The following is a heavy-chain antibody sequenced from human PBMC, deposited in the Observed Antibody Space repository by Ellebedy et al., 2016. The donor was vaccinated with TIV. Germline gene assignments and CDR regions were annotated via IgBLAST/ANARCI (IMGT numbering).Heavy chain of an antibody. J-gene: IGHJ6*02. Sequence: GESLKISCAASGFTFSVYEMNWVRQAPGKGLEWVSYISSSGSTIYYADSVKGRFTISRDNARNSLYPQMNSLRAEDTAVYYCARDGWPAFYYYYGMDVWGQGTTVTVSS. D-gene: IGHD2-15*01. V-gene: IGHV3-48*03. CDR3: ARDGWPAFYYYYGMDV. CDR2: ISSSGSTI. CDR1: GFTFSVYE.